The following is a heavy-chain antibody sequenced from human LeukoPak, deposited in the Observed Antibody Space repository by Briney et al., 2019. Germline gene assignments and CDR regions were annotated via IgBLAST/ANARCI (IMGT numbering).Heavy chain of an antibody. J-gene: IGHJ6*02. CDR3: ARVVVFAISYYYYGMDV. D-gene: IGHD2-15*01. Sequence: GGSLRLSCAASGFTFSSYAMHWVRQAPGEGLEWVAVISYDGSNKYYADSVKGRFTISRDNSKNTLYLQMNSLRAEDTAVYYCARVVVFAISYYYYGMDVWGQGTTVTVSS. V-gene: IGHV3-30-3*01. CDR1: GFTFSSYA. CDR2: ISYDGSNK.